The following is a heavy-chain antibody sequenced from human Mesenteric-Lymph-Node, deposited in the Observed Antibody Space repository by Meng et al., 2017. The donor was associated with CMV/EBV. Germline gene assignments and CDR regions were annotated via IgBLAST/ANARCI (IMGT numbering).Heavy chain of an antibody. J-gene: IGHJ4*02. Sequence: AVYGASFSDYYWSWIRQSPGKGQEWIGEVNYIGSTKYNPSLKSRVTMSVDTSKNHFSLEVNPVTAADTAVYYCARGRYTSVEAGLDYWGQGTLVTVSS. CDR3: ARGRYTSVEAGLDY. V-gene: IGHV4-34*01. CDR1: GASFSDYY. CDR2: VNYIGST. D-gene: IGHD6-19*01.